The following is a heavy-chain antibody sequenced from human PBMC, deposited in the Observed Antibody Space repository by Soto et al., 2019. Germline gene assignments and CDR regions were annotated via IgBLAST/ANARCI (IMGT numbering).Heavy chain of an antibody. CDR3: ARARYGDY. Sequence: QVHLVQSGAEVKKPGASVKVSCKGSGYAFTTYGITWVRQAPGQGLEWMGWISAPNGNTNYAQKLQGRVTVTRDTSTSTAYMELRSLRSDHTAVYYCARARYGDYWGQGALVTVSS. V-gene: IGHV1-18*01. J-gene: IGHJ4*02. D-gene: IGHD1-1*01. CDR1: GYAFTTYG. CDR2: ISAPNGNT.